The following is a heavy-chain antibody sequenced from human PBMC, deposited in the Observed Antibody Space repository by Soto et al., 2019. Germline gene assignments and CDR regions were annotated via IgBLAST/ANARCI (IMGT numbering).Heavy chain of an antibody. CDR3: AKDRYSSSPGHLEY. D-gene: IGHD6-19*01. V-gene: IGHV3-30*02. J-gene: IGHJ4*02. Sequence: SVKGRFTISRDNFKNTVYLQMGRLRGDDTAVYYCAKDRYSSSPGHLEYWGQGTLVTVSS.